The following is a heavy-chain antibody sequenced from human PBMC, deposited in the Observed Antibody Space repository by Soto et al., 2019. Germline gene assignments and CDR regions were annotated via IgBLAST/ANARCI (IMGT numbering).Heavy chain of an antibody. J-gene: IGHJ4*02. CDR3: ASLGGSYYVPFDY. Sequence: GGSLRLSCAASGFTFSSYSMNWVRQAPGKGLEWVSSISSSSSYIYYADSVKGRFTISRDSAKNSLYLQMNSLRAEDTAVYYCASLGGSYYVPFDYWGQGTLVTVSS. V-gene: IGHV3-21*01. CDR1: GFTFSSYS. CDR2: ISSSSSYI. D-gene: IGHD1-26*01.